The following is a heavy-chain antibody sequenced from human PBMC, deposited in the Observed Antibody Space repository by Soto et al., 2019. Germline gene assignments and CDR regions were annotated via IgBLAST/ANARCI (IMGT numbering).Heavy chain of an antibody. Sequence: GWSLILSCAVSGFRVSSNFMSWVRQVPGKGLEWVSVMYSSGTTHDADSVKGRSTISRDNSKNTVYLELNSLRVDDTAVYYCASSARMEYNFDMDTWGQGTTVTVS. CDR1: GFRVSSNF. CDR2: MYSSGTT. J-gene: IGHJ6*02. CDR3: ASSARMEYNFDMDT. D-gene: IGHD3-3*01. V-gene: IGHV3-53*01.